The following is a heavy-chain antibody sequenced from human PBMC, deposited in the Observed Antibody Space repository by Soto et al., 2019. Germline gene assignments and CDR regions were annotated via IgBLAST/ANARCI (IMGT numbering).Heavy chain of an antibody. CDR2: ISYDGSNK. J-gene: IGHJ1*01. Sequence: PAGSLRLSCAASGFTFSSYGMHWVRQAPGKGLEWVAVISYDGSNKYYADSVKGRFTISRDNSKNTLYLQMNSLRAEDTAVYYCANSRQLLEYFQHWGQGTLVTVSS. CDR3: ANSRQLLEYFQH. D-gene: IGHD2-2*01. V-gene: IGHV3-30*18. CDR1: GFTFSSYG.